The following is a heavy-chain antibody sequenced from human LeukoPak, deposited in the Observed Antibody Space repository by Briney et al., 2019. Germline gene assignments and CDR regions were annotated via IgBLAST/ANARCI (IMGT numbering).Heavy chain of an antibody. CDR3: AREATVGGALED. J-gene: IGHJ4*02. V-gene: IGHV3-74*01. D-gene: IGHD1-26*01. CDR1: RFTFSSYW. Sequence: GGSLRLSCAASRFTFSSYWMSWVRQTPGKRLVWVSRINQDGRYISYADSVQGRFTISRDTAKSTLFLQMNSLRVEDTAIYFCAREATVGGALEDWGQGALVTVSS. CDR2: INQDGRYI.